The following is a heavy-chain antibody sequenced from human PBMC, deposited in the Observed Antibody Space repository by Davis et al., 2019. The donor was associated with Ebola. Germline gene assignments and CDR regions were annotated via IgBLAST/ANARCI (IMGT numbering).Heavy chain of an antibody. D-gene: IGHD3-22*01. CDR2: ISTYNGNT. Sequence: ASVKVSCKASGYSFTDDGISWVRQAPGQGLEWMGWISTYNGNTNYAQKVQGRITMTTDTSTSTAYMELRSLRSDDTAVYYCARATEFTMIVGWGQGTLVTVSS. J-gene: IGHJ4*02. CDR1: GYSFTDDG. V-gene: IGHV1-18*01. CDR3: ARATEFTMIVG.